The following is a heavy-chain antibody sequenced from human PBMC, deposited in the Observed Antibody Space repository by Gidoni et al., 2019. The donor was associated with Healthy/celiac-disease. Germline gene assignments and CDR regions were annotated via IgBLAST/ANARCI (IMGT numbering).Heavy chain of an antibody. D-gene: IGHD6-13*01. CDR2: IKQDGSEK. V-gene: IGHV3-7*01. J-gene: IGHJ5*02. CDR1: GCTLSSYW. Sequence: EVQLLESGGGLVQPGGSLRHACAASGCTLSSYWMSWVRQTTGKGLGWLASIKQDGSEKYYVDSVKGQFTIARDNAKNSLYLQMNRLRAEDSAVCYCARGHSSSWPSTWFDPWGQGTLVTVSS. CDR3: ARGHSSSWPSTWFDP.